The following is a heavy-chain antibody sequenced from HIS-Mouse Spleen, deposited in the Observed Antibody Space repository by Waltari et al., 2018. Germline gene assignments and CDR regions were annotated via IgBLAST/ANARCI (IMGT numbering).Heavy chain of an antibody. J-gene: IGHJ2*01. D-gene: IGHD6-13*01. CDR3: ARESPYSSSWYDWYFDL. V-gene: IGHV4-39*07. Sequence: QLQLQESGPGLVKPSETLSLTCTVSGGSISSSSYYWGWIRQPPGKGLEWIGSIYYRGSTYYNPSLKSRVTISVEPSKNQFSLKLSSVTAADTAVYYCARESPYSSSWYDWYFDLWGRGTLVTVSS. CDR2: IYYRGST. CDR1: GGSISSSSYY.